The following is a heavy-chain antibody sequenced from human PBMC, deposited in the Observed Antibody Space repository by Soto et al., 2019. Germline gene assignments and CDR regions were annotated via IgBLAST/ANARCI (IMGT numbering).Heavy chain of an antibody. Sequence: EVQLVESGGGLVKPGGSLRLSCAASGFIFSSYSMNWVRQAPGKGLAWVSSISSSSSYIYYADSVKGRFTISRDNAKNSLYLQMNSLRAEDTAVYYCATSRRYYYGSGSLDYWGQGTLVTVSS. CDR2: ISSSSSYI. D-gene: IGHD3-10*01. CDR3: ATSRRYYYGSGSLDY. V-gene: IGHV3-21*01. CDR1: GFIFSSYS. J-gene: IGHJ4*02.